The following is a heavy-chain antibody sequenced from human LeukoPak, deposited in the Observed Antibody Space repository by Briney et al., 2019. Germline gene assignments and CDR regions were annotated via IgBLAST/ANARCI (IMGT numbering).Heavy chain of an antibody. Sequence: PGGSLRLSCAASGFTFSSYNMNWVRQAPGKGLEWVSFISSSSSYIYYADSVKGRFTISRDNAKNSLYLQMSSLRAEDTAVYYCARAPGYRGFLDYWGQGTLVTVSS. CDR2: ISSSSSYI. CDR3: ARAPGYRGFLDY. J-gene: IGHJ4*02. D-gene: IGHD6-13*01. CDR1: GFTFSSYN. V-gene: IGHV3-21*01.